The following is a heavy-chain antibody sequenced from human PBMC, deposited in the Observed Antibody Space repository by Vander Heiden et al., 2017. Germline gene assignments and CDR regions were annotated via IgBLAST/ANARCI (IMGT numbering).Heavy chain of an antibody. Sequence: EVKLLESGGGLVQPGGSLRLSFLGSGFTLSRYAMSWVRQTPAKRLEWVAAISGTGNTANYADSVKGRFTISRDNSKNMLFLDMNSLRAEDTGVYFCAKDPYSYGYDIVTYFDCWGQGTQVTVSS. CDR2: ISGTGNTA. J-gene: IGHJ4*02. CDR1: GFTLSRYA. V-gene: IGHV3-23*01. CDR3: AKDPYSYGYDIVTYFDC. D-gene: IGHD5-12*01.